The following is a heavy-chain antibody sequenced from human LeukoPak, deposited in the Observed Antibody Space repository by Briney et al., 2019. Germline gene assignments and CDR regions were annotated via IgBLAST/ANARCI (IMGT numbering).Heavy chain of an antibody. CDR3: TRVGSSFFYFFDF. D-gene: IGHD6-13*01. Sequence: GPSLRLSCTTSGFTLGDYGLTWVRQAPGKGLEWVGFIRSKAFGGTTEYAASVKGRFTISRDDSKSIAYLQMSSLKTEDTAVYYCTRVGSSFFYFFDFWGQGTLVTVSS. J-gene: IGHJ4*02. CDR2: IRSKAFGGTT. V-gene: IGHV3-49*04. CDR1: GFTLGDYG.